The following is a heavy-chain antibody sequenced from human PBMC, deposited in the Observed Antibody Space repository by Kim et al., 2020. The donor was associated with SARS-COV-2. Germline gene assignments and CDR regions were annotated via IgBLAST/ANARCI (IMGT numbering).Heavy chain of an antibody. Sequence: GGSLRLSCAASGFTFSSHWMHWVRQAPGKGLVWVSRINSDGSTTSYADSVKGRFTISRDNAKNTLYLQMNSLRAEDTAVYYCARGQCTSGWYYFDYWGQGTLVTASS. J-gene: IGHJ4*02. CDR2: INSDGSTT. CDR1: GFTFSSHW. D-gene: IGHD6-19*01. V-gene: IGHV3-74*01. CDR3: ARGQCTSGWYYFDY.